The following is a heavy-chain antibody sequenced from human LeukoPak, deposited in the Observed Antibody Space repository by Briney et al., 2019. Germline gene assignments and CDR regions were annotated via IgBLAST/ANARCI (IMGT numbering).Heavy chain of an antibody. CDR1: GGSISSGSYY. D-gene: IGHD6-19*01. J-gene: IGHJ4*02. CDR2: IYTSGST. Sequence: SETLSLTCTVSGGSISSGSYYCSWIRQPAGKGLEWIGRIYTSGSTNYNPSLKSRVTISVDTSKNQFSLKLSSVTAADTAVYYCARMDSSGCYFDYWGQGTLVTVSS. V-gene: IGHV4-61*02. CDR3: ARMDSSGCYFDY.